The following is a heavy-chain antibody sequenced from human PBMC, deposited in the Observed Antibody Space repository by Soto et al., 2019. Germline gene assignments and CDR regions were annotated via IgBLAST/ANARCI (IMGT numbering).Heavy chain of an antibody. Sequence: PGESLKISCKGSVYSFTSYGIGWVRQMPGKGLEWMGIIYPGDSDTRYSPSFQGQVTISADKSISTAYLQWSSLKASDTAMYYCARPDCSGGSCYPLAFDIWGQGTMVTVSS. J-gene: IGHJ3*02. CDR3: ARPDCSGGSCYPLAFDI. CDR1: VYSFTSYG. V-gene: IGHV5-51*01. D-gene: IGHD2-15*01. CDR2: IYPGDSDT.